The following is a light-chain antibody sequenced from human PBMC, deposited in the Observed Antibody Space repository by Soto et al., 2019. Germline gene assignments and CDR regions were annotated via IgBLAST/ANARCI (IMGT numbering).Light chain of an antibody. CDR1: QSVSSN. Sequence: EIVMTQSPATLSVSPGERATLSCRASQSVSSNLAWYQQKPGQAPRLLIYGASTRATGIPARFSGRGSGTEFNLTISSLQSEDFAVYYCQHYNNWPPWTFGPGTKVVIK. CDR2: GAS. CDR3: QHYNNWPPWT. V-gene: IGKV3-15*01. J-gene: IGKJ1*01.